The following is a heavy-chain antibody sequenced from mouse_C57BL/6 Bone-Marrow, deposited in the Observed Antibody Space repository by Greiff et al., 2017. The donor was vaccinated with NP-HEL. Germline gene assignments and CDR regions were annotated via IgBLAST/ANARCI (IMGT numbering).Heavy chain of an antibody. V-gene: IGHV5-15*01. CDR1: GFTFSDYG. J-gene: IGHJ2*01. Sequence: EVQRVESGGGLVQPGGSLKLSCAASGFTFSDYGMAWVRQAPRQGPEWVAFISNLAYSIYYADTVTGRFTISRENAKNTLYLEMSSLRSEDTAMYYCAIHHYGNYFDYWGQGTTLTVSS. CDR2: ISNLAYSI. CDR3: AIHHYGNYFDY. D-gene: IGHD2-1*01.